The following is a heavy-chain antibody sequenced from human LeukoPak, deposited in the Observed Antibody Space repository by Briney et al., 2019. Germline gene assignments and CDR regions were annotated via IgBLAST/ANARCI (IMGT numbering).Heavy chain of an antibody. J-gene: IGHJ4*02. CDR3: ARYPKGYDRSGFGFDY. CDR2: MFPSGAT. CDR1: GDSISNYY. D-gene: IGHD3-22*01. V-gene: IGHV4-4*07. Sequence: SETLSLTCTFSGDSISNYYWSWIRQPAGKGLEWIGRMFPSGATNYNPSLKSRITMSLDTSKNQFSLKLSSVTAADTAVYYCARYPKGYDRSGFGFDYWGQGTLVTVSS.